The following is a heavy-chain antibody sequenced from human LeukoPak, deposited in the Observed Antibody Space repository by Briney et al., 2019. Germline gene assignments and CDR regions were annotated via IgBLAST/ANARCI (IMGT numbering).Heavy chain of an antibody. CDR2: IYHSGST. V-gene: IGHV4-38-2*01. CDR3: ARQGGGVVVPAALIY. CDR1: GYSISSGYY. D-gene: IGHD2-2*01. J-gene: IGHJ4*02. Sequence: SETLSLTCADSGYSISSGYYWGWIRQPPGKGLGWIGSIYHSGSTYYNPSLKSRVTISVDTSKNQFSLKLSSVTAADTAVYYCARQGGGVVVPAALIYWGQGTLVTVSS.